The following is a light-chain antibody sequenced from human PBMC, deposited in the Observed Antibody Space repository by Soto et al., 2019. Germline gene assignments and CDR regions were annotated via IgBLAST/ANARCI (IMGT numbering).Light chain of an antibody. J-gene: IGKJ1*01. CDR1: QSINNW. V-gene: IGKV1-5*03. CDR3: QQYESFPRT. CDR2: KAS. Sequence: DIQMTQSPSTLSASVGDRVTITCRASQSINNWLAWYQQKPGKAPKLFIFKASTLESGVPSRFSGSGSGTEFTLSISSLQRDDFATYFCQQYESFPRTFGQGTKVEIK.